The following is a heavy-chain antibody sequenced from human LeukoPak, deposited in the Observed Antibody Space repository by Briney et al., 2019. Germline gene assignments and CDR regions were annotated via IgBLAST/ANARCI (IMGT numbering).Heavy chain of an antibody. V-gene: IGHV4-39*01. CDR1: GGSINSSSSY. CDR2: IYYSGST. J-gene: IGHJ6*03. D-gene: IGHD5-12*01. CDR3: ARGSSGYDSAYYYYMDV. Sequence: PSATLSLTCTVSGGSINSSSSYWGWIRQPPGKGLEWIGSIYYSGSTYYNPSLKSRVTISVDTSKNQFSLKLSSVTAADTAVYYCARGSSGYDSAYYYYMDVWGKGTTVTISS.